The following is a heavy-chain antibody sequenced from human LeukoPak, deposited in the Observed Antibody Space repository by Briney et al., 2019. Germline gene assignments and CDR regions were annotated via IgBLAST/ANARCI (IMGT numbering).Heavy chain of an antibody. J-gene: IGHJ4*02. CDR3: ARWASIQATYFFDY. V-gene: IGHV3-33*01. CDR1: GSTLNSYG. CDR2: IWYDGSYK. D-gene: IGHD2-21*01. Sequence: GGSLRLSCAASGSTLNSYGMHWVRQAPGKGLEWVAVIWYDGSYKYYADSVKGRFTISKDNSKNTLELQMSSLRADDTAVYYCARWASIQATYFFDYWGQGTLVTVSS.